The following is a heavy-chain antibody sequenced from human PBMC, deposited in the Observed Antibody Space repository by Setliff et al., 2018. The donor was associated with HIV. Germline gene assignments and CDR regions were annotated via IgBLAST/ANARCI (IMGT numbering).Heavy chain of an antibody. CDR2: ISSSSSTI. D-gene: IGHD6-6*01. CDR3: ARDVEAARLYGMDV. V-gene: IGHV3-48*01. J-gene: IGHJ6*02. Sequence: GGSLRLSCAASGFTFSSYSMNWVRQAPGKGLEWVSYISSSSSTIYYADSVKGRFTISRDNAKNSLYLQMNSLRAEDTAVYYCARDVEAARLYGMDVWGQGTTVTVSS. CDR1: GFTFSSYS.